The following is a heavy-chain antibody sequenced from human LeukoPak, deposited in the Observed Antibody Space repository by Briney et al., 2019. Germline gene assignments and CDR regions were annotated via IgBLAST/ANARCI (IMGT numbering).Heavy chain of an antibody. CDR2: ISYDGSNK. V-gene: IGHV3-30-3*01. D-gene: IGHD6-13*01. CDR1: GFTFSSYA. J-gene: IGHJ4*02. Sequence: GRSLRLSCAASGFTFSSYAMHWVRQAPGKGLEWVAVISYDGSNKYYADSVKGRFTISRDNSKNTLYLQMNSLRAEDTAVYYCARREQQLASDYWGQGTLVTVSS. CDR3: ARREQQLASDY.